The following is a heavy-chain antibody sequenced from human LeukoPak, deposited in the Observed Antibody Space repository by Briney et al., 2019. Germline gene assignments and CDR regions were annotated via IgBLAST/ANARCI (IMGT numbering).Heavy chain of an antibody. CDR3: ARRMAVRLRLGEDRQNWFGP. CDR2: ISAYNGNT. Sequence: ASVKVSCKASGYTFTSYGISWVRQAPGQGLEWMGWISAYNGNTNHAQKLQGRVTMTTDTSTSTAYMELRSLRSDDTAVYYCARRMAVRLRLGEDRQNWFGPWGQGTLVTVSS. V-gene: IGHV1-18*01. D-gene: IGHD3-16*01. CDR1: GYTFTSYG. J-gene: IGHJ5*02.